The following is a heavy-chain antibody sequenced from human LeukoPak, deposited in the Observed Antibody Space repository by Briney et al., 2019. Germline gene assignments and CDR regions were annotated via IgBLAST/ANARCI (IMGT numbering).Heavy chain of an antibody. J-gene: IGHJ2*01. CDR1: GFTVSSNY. CDR2: IYSGGSST. V-gene: IGHV3-66*01. CDR3: AIYGDNSEVVSWHFDL. Sequence: GGSLRLSCAASGFTVSSNYMSWVRQAPGKGLEWVSVIYSGGSSTYYADSVKGRFTISRDKSKNTLYLQMNSLRAEDTAVYYCAIYGDNSEVVSWHFDLWGRGTLVSVSS. D-gene: IGHD4-23*01.